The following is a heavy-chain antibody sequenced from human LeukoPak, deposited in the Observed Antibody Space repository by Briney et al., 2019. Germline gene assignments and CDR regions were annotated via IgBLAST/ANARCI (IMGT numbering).Heavy chain of an antibody. J-gene: IGHJ4*02. Sequence: GGSLRLSCAASGFTFSSYWMHWVRQAPGKGLVWVSRINGDGSSTKYADSVKGRFTISRDNAKNTLYLQMDSLRAEDTAVYYCAREALGGGGYWGQGTLVTVSS. CDR3: AREALGGGGY. CDR2: INGDGSST. CDR1: GFTFSSYW. D-gene: IGHD3-10*01. V-gene: IGHV3-74*03.